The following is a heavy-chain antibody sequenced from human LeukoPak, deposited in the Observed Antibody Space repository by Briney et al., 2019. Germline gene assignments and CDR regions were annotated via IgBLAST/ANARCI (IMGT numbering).Heavy chain of an antibody. CDR3: ARGPYSSGWYYFDY. V-gene: IGHV3-21*01. D-gene: IGHD6-19*01. Sequence: GGSLRLSCAASGFTFSSYSMNWVRQAPGKGLEWVSSISSSSSYIYYADSVKGRFTISRDNAKNSLYLQMNSLRAEDTAVYYCARGPYSSGWYYFDYWGQGALVTVSS. J-gene: IGHJ4*02. CDR2: ISSSSSYI. CDR1: GFTFSSYS.